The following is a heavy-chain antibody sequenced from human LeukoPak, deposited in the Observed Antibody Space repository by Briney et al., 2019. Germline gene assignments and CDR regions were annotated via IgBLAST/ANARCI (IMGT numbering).Heavy chain of an antibody. V-gene: IGHV4-59*08. J-gene: IGHJ4*02. CDR2: ISDSGST. CDR1: GGSISSYY. Sequence: SETLSLACTGSGGSISSYYWSWVRQFPGKGLEWIGYISDSGSTNYSPSLESRVTISVDTSKNKFFLILSSVTAADTAVYYCARRGGTVVGDTGYHYWYFDNWGQGTLVTVSS. D-gene: IGHD5-12*01. CDR3: ARRGGTVVGDTGYHYWYFDN.